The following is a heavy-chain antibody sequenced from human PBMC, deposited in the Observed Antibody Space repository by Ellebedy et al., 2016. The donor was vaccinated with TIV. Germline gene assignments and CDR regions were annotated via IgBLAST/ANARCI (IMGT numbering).Heavy chain of an antibody. J-gene: IGHJ2*01. CDR1: GGSLSDYPYY. CDR3: ARNVLIFTFDKWYSDL. V-gene: IGHV4-39*01. CDR2: VYYSGNT. D-gene: IGHD3/OR15-3a*01. Sequence: SETLSLTCTVYGGSLSDYPYYWGWIRQSPGKGLEWIGTVYYSGNTYYNPSLKSRVTISVDTSMNRFSLEVNSVTAADTAVYYCARNVLIFTFDKWYSDLWGRGTLVTVSS.